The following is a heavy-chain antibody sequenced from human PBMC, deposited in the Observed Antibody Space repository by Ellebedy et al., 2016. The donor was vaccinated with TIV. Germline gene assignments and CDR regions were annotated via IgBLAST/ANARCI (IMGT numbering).Heavy chain of an antibody. D-gene: IGHD6-13*01. J-gene: IGHJ4*02. V-gene: IGHV1-2*04. CDR2: INPNSGGT. CDR1: GYTFTGYY. CDR3: AKSRSTGWLHTPDY. Sequence: AASVKVSCKASGYTFTGYYMHWVRQAPGQGLEWMGWINPNSGGTNYAQKFQGWVTMTRETSISTAYMELNSLRSEDTAVYYCAKSRSTGWLHTPDYWGQGTLVIVSS.